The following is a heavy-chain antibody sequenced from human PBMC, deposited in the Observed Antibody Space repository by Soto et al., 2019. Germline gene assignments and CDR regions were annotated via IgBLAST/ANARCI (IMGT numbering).Heavy chain of an antibody. J-gene: IGHJ4*02. V-gene: IGHV3-33*01. D-gene: IGHD2-15*01. CDR2: IWYDGSNK. CDR1: GFTFSSYG. CDR3: ARDGHLYCSGGSCYTWPDY. Sequence: SLRLSCAASGFTFSSYGMHWVRQAPGKGLEWVAVIWYDGSNKYYADSVKGRFTISRDNSKNTLYLQMNSLRAEDTAVYYCARDGHLYCSGGSCYTWPDYWGQGTLVTVSS.